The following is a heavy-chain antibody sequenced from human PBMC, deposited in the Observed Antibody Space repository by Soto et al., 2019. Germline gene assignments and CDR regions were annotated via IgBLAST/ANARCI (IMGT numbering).Heavy chain of an antibody. V-gene: IGHV1-69*12. CDR1: GGAFSTFYA. Sequence: QVQLVQSGAELKKPGSSVKVSCKASGGAFSTFYAISWVRQAPGQGLEWMGGIIPMFGAANYAQKFQDRATISAHEPTGTAYTDLSSLRSEDTAICYCAGCAASRGVLDHWGRGTLLTVSS. CDR2: IIPMFGAA. CDR3: AGCAASRGVLDH. J-gene: IGHJ4*02. D-gene: IGHD3-10*01.